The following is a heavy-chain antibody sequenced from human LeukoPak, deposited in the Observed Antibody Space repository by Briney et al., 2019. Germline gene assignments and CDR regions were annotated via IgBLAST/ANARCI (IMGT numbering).Heavy chain of an antibody. D-gene: IGHD3-10*01. CDR3: AKVEVSVVRGVIDFDY. CDR2: IRYDGSNQ. CDR1: GFTFSSYG. Sequence: GGSLRLSCAASGFTFSSYGMHWVRRAPGKGLEWVAFIRYDGSNQYYADSVKGRFTISRDNSKNTLYLQMNSLRAEDTAVYYCAKVEVSVVRGVIDFDYWGQGTLVTVSS. V-gene: IGHV3-30*02. J-gene: IGHJ4*02.